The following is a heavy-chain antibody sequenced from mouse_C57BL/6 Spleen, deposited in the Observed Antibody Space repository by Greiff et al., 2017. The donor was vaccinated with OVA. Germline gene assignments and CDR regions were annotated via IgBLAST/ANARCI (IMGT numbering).Heavy chain of an antibody. Sequence: EVQLQQSGPELVKPGASVKMSCKASGYSFTDYNMHWVKQSHGKSLEWIGYINPNNGGTSYNQKFKGKATLTVNKSFSTAYLELRSLTSEDSAVYYCARSPYYYGSNFGFDYRGQGTTLTVSS. D-gene: IGHD1-1*01. CDR2: INPNNGGT. CDR3: ARSPYYYGSNFGFDY. J-gene: IGHJ2*01. CDR1: GYSFTDYN. V-gene: IGHV1-22*01.